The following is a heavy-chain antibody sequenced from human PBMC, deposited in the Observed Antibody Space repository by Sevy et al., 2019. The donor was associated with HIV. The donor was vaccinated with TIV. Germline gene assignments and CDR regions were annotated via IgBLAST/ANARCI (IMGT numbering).Heavy chain of an antibody. V-gene: IGHV3-30-3*01. CDR2: ISYDGSNK. CDR1: GFTFSSYA. J-gene: IGHJ4*02. CDR3: ARDPQAAAGTSHFDY. D-gene: IGHD6-13*01. Sequence: GESLKISCAASGFTFSSYAMHWVRQAPGKGLEWVAVISYDGSNKYYAGSVKGRFTISRDNSKNTLYLQMNSLRAEDTAVYYCARDPQAAAGTSHFDYCGQGTLVTVSS.